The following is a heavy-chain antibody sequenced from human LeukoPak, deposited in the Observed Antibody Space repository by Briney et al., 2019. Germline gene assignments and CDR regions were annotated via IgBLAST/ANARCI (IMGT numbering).Heavy chain of an antibody. D-gene: IGHD4-11*01. V-gene: IGHV3-33*01. CDR3: ARDGRHNYNLDY. CDR2: IWHDGSYK. Sequence: PGGSLRLSCAASGFTFNNHAMQWVGQALGKGGEGVAMIWHDGSYKYYGDSVTGRFTIYRDDSQNTLYLQMNSLRAEDTAVYYCARDGRHNYNLDYWGHGTLVTVSS. CDR1: GFTFNNHA. J-gene: IGHJ4*01.